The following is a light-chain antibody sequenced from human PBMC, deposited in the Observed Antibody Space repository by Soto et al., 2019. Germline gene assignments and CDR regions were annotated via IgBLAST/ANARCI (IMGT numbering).Light chain of an antibody. Sequence: QSVLTQPPSASETPGQRATISCSGSNSNIGSNAVNWYQQLPGTAPKLLIYSNNQRPSGVPDRFSGSKSGTSASLAISGLQSEDEADYYCAAWDDTLNGVLFGGGTKLTVL. CDR1: NSNIGSNA. CDR2: SNN. J-gene: IGLJ2*01. V-gene: IGLV1-44*01. CDR3: AAWDDTLNGVL.